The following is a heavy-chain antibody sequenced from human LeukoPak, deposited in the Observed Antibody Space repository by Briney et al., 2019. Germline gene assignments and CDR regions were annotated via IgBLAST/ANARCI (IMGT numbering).Heavy chain of an antibody. D-gene: IGHD3-3*01. J-gene: IGHJ4*02. V-gene: IGHV1-18*04. CDR3: VRERSADFWSGSGYASDY. CDR2: ISAYNGNT. Sequence: ASVKVSCKASGYTFTSYGISWVRQAPGQGLEWMGWISAYNGNTNYAQKLQGRVTMTTDTSTSTAYMELSSLRSEDTAVYYCVRERSADFWSGSGYASDYWGQGTLVTVSS. CDR1: GYTFTSYG.